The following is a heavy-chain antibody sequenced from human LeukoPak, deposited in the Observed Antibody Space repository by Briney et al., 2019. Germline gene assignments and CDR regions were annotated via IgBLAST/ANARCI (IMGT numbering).Heavy chain of an antibody. Sequence: GRSLRLSCAASGFIFSTYGMHWVRQPPGKGLEWVAVIWYDGSNKYYADSVKGRFTISRDNSKNTLYLQMNSLRAEDTAVYYCAKPAAAIGYYYMDVWGKGTTVTVSS. CDR1: GFIFSTYG. J-gene: IGHJ6*03. D-gene: IGHD2-2*01. CDR2: IWYDGSNK. CDR3: AKPAAAIGYYYMDV. V-gene: IGHV3-33*06.